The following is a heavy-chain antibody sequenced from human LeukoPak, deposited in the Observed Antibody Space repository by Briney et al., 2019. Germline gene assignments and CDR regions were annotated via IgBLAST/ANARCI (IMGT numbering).Heavy chain of an antibody. V-gene: IGHV4-4*07. CDR2: IYYSGAT. J-gene: IGHJ4*02. D-gene: IGHD3-10*01. CDR3: ARFGITVVRGGKYYFDY. Sequence: SETLSLTCTVSGGSISSYYWSWIRQPAGKGLEWIGRIYYSGATKYNPSLKSRITISVDTSKNQFSLMLSSVAAADTAVYYCARFGITVVRGGKYYFDYWGQGTLVTVSP. CDR1: GGSISSYY.